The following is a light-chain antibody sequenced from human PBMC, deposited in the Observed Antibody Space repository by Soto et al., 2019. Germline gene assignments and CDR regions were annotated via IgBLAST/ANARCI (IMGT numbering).Light chain of an antibody. CDR1: QSVLYSSNNKNY. Sequence: DIVMTQSPDSLAVSLGERATINCKSSQSVLYSSNNKNYLAWYQQKPGQPPKLLIYWASTRESGVPVRFIGSGSWTDFTLTISSLQAEDVAVYYWQEYYSTPFTFGPGTKVDIK. CDR3: QEYYSTPFT. CDR2: WAS. J-gene: IGKJ3*01. V-gene: IGKV4-1*01.